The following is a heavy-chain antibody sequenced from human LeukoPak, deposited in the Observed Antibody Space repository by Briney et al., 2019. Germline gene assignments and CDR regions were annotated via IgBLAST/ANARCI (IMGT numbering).Heavy chain of an antibody. D-gene: IGHD3-10*01. Sequence: GASVKVSCKASGYTFTSYYMHWVRQAPGQGLEWMGIINPSGGSTSYAQKFQGRVTMTRDMSTSTVYMELSSLRSEDTAVYYCARDLKGMISPRDAFDIWGQGTMVTVSS. CDR3: ARDLKGMISPRDAFDI. V-gene: IGHV1-46*01. CDR2: INPSGGST. J-gene: IGHJ3*02. CDR1: GYTFTSYY.